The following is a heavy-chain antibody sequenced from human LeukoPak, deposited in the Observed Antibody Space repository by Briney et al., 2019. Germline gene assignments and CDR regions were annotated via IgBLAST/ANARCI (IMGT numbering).Heavy chain of an antibody. J-gene: IGHJ4*02. V-gene: IGHV3-53*01. CDR1: GLTVSSYH. D-gene: IGHD5-24*01. CDR2: IYNDGRT. Sequence: GGSLRLSCAASGLTVSSYHMSWVRQAPGKGLEWVSVIYNDGRTYYADSVKGRFTISRDNLKNTLYLQMNSLRVEDTALYYCARMEGDAYKNPFDYWGQGTLVTVSS. CDR3: ARMEGDAYKNPFDY.